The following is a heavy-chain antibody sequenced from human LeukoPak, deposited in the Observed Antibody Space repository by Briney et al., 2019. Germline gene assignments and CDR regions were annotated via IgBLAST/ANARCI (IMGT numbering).Heavy chain of an antibody. CDR2: IYTSGST. V-gene: IGHV4-4*07. CDR1: GGSISSYY. Sequence: PSETLSLTCTVSGGSISSYYWSWIRQPAGKGLEWIGRIYTSGSTNYNPSLKSRVTMSVDTSKNQFSLKLSSVTAADTAVYYCAREQSQGYNSRALDNWGQGTLVTVSS. CDR3: AREQSQGYNSRALDN. D-gene: IGHD5-24*01. J-gene: IGHJ4*02.